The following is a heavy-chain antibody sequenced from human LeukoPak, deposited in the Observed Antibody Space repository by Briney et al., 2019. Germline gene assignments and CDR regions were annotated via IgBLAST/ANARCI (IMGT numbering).Heavy chain of an antibody. J-gene: IGHJ4*02. CDR1: GYTFTNYG. CDR2: ISAYNGDT. D-gene: IGHD6-13*01. CDR3: AVRNRSSWSPFGF. Sequence: GASVKVSCKASGYTFTNYGISWVRQAPGQGLEWMGWISAYNGDTNYAQKLQGRVTMTTDTSTSTAYMELRTLRSDDTAVYYCAVRNRSSWSPFGFWGQGTLVTVSS. V-gene: IGHV1-18*01.